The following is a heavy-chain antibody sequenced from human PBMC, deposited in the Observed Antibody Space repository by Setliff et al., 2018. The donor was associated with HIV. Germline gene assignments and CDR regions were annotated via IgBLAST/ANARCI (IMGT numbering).Heavy chain of an antibody. CDR3: ASDWELGHGFYI. CDR2: MNPNSGNT. V-gene: IGHV1-8*02. CDR1: GYTFTNYD. D-gene: IGHD3-10*01. J-gene: IGHJ3*02. Sequence: ASVKVSCKASGYTFTNYDLNWVRQASGQGLEWMGWMNPNSGNTSYAQKFQGRLAMTRNTSIDTAYMELSSLTSEDTAVYYCASDWELGHGFYIWGQGTMVTVSS.